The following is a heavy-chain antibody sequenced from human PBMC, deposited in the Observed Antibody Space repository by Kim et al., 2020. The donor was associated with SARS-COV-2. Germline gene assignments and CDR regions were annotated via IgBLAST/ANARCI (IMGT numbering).Heavy chain of an antibody. CDR1: GFTFSSFW. Sequence: GGSLRLSCEASGFTFSSFWMNWVRQAPGKGLEWVATIREDGGEKDYVDSVKGRFTLSRDNTKNSLYLQMNSLRVEETAIYYCARSVDSWGQGILVPVSS. V-gene: IGHV3-7*01. J-gene: IGHJ4*02. CDR3: ARSVDS. CDR2: IREDGGEK.